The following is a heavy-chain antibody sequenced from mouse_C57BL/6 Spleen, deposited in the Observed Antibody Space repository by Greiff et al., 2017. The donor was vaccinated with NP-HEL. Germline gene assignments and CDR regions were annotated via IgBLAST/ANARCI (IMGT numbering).Heavy chain of an antibody. V-gene: IGHV5-16*01. J-gene: IGHJ1*03. D-gene: IGHD1-1*01. CDR1: GFTFSDYY. Sequence: EVKLVESEGGLVQPGSSMKLSCTASGFTFSDYYMAWVRQVPEKGLEWVANINYDGSSTYYLDSLKSRFIISRDNAKNILYLQMSSLKSEDTATYYCARDTDYYGSSWWYFDVWGTGTTVTVSS. CDR3: ARDTDYYGSSWWYFDV. CDR2: INYDGSST.